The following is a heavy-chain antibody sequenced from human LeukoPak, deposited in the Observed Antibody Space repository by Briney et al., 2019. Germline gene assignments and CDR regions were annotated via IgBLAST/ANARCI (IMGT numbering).Heavy chain of an antibody. V-gene: IGHV3-23*01. D-gene: IGHD1-26*01. CDR2: ISGSGVTT. CDR3: AKKVVVGATSPYSDFQD. J-gene: IGHJ1*01. Sequence: PGGSLRLSCAASGFTFSSYAMSWVRQAPGKGLEWVSAISGSGVTTHNAGSVKGRFSISRGNSKNTLYLQMNSLRAEDTALYYCAKKVVVGATSPYSDFQDWGQGTLVTVSS. CDR1: GFTFSSYA.